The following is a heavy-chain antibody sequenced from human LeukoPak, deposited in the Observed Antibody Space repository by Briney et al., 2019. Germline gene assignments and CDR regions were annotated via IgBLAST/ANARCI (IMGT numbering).Heavy chain of an antibody. CDR3: AKDLDPIVLMVYALSCDY. J-gene: IGHJ4*02. Sequence: PGRSLRLSCAASGFTFSSYGMHWVRQAPGKGLEWVAFIRYDGSNKYYADSVKGRFTISRDNSKNTLYLQMNSLRAEDTAVYYCAKDLDPIVLMVYALSCDYWGQGTLVTVSS. CDR2: IRYDGSNK. D-gene: IGHD2-8*01. CDR1: GFTFSSYG. V-gene: IGHV3-30*02.